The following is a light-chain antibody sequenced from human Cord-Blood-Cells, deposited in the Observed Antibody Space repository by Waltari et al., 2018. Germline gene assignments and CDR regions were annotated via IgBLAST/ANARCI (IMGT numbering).Light chain of an antibody. V-gene: IGLV1-40*01. J-gene: IGLJ3*02. Sequence: QSVLTQPPSVSGAPGQRVTISCTGSRSNIGPGYNVHWYQQLPGTAPKLLIYGNSNRPSGVPDRFSGSKSGTSASLAITGLQAEDEADYYCQSYDSSLSGYWVFGGGTKLTVL. CDR3: QSYDSSLSGYWV. CDR2: GNS. CDR1: RSNIGPGYN.